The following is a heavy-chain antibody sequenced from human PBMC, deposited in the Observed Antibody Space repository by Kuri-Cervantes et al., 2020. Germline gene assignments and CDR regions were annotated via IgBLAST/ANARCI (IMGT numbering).Heavy chain of an antibody. Sequence: GGSLRLSCAASGFTFSSYAMSWVRQAPGKGLEWVSAISGSGGSTYYADSVKGRFTISRDNSKNTLYLQMNSLRAEDTAVYYCARITGYNSGINYWYFDLWGRGTLVTISS. J-gene: IGHJ2*01. V-gene: IGHV3-23*01. D-gene: IGHD6-19*01. CDR1: GFTFSSYA. CDR3: ARITGYNSGINYWYFDL. CDR2: ISGSGGST.